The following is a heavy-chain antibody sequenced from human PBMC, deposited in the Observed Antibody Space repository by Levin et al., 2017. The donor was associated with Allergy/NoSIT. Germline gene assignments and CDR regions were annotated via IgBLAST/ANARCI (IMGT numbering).Heavy chain of an antibody. D-gene: IGHD4-17*01. V-gene: IGHV3-23*01. Sequence: GESLKISCAASGFTFSSYAMSWVRQAPGKGLEWVSAISGSGGSTYYADSVKGRFTISRDNSKNTLYLQMNSLRAEDTAVYYCAKDRSTVTTVFWFDPWGQGTLVTVSS. CDR1: GFTFSSYA. CDR2: ISGSGGST. CDR3: AKDRSTVTTVFWFDP. J-gene: IGHJ5*02.